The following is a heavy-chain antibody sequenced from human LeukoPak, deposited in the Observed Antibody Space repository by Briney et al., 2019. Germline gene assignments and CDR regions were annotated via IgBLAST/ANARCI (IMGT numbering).Heavy chain of an antibody. CDR1: GFTFSSYG. J-gene: IGHJ4*02. D-gene: IGHD4-17*01. Sequence: GRSLRLSCAASGFTFSSYGMHWVRTAPGKGLEWVAVIWYDRSNKYYADSVKGRFTISRDNSKNTLYLQMNSLRAEDTAVYYCARADYGDYWGQGTLVTVSS. CDR2: IWYDRSNK. V-gene: IGHV3-33*01. CDR3: ARADYGDY.